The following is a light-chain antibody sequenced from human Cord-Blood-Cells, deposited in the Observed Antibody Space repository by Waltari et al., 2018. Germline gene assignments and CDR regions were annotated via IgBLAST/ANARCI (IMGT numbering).Light chain of an antibody. CDR3: QQYYSDPFT. Sequence: AIRMTQSPSSFSASTGDRVTITCRASQGISSYLAWYPQKPGKAPKLLIYAASTLQSGVPSRFSGSGSGTDFTLTISCLQSEDFATYYCQQYYSDPFTFGPGTKVDIK. CDR1: QGISSY. J-gene: IGKJ3*01. CDR2: AAS. V-gene: IGKV1-8*01.